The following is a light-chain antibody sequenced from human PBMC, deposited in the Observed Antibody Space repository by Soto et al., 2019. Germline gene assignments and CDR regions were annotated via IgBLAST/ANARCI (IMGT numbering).Light chain of an antibody. V-gene: IGLV1-44*01. CDR2: SND. CDR1: FSNIGSNI. Sequence: QSVLTQPPSASGTPGQRVTISCSGGFSNIGSNIVNWYQQLPGTAPKVLIHSNDQRPSGVPDRFSGSKSGASASLAISGLQSDAEADYVCSWWDYRLHGPMFGGGTKLTVL. CDR3: SWWDYRLHGPM. J-gene: IGLJ3*02.